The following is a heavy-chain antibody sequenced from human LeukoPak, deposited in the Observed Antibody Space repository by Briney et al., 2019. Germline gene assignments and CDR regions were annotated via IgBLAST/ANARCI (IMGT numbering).Heavy chain of an antibody. CDR2: IIPIFGTA. J-gene: IGHJ4*02. CDR1: GGTFSSYA. D-gene: IGHD3-22*01. CDR3: ARERTRRHDSSGYYLFDY. Sequence: ASVTVSCKASGGTFSSYAISWVRQAPGQGLEWMGGIIPIFGTANYAQKFQGRVTITADKSTSTAYMELSSLRSEDTAVYYCARERTRRHDSSGYYLFDYWGQGTLVTVSS. V-gene: IGHV1-69*06.